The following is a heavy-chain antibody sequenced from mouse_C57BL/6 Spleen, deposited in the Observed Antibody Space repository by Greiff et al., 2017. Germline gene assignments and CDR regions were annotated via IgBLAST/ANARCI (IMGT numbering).Heavy chain of an antibody. CDR3: AREEGSSFGYFDV. D-gene: IGHD1-1*01. CDR1: GYTFTSYW. V-gene: IGHV1-55*01. J-gene: IGHJ1*03. CDR2: IYPGSGST. Sequence: QVQLQQSGAELVKPGASVKMSCKASGYTFTSYWITWVKQRPGQGLEWIGDIYPGSGSTNYNEKFKSKATLTVDTASSTAYMQLSSLTSEDSAVYDCAREEGSSFGYFDVWGTGTTVTVAA.